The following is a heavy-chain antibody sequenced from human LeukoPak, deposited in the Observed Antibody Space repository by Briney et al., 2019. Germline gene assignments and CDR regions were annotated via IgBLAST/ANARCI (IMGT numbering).Heavy chain of an antibody. CDR1: GGTFSSYA. CDR2: IIPIFGAA. V-gene: IGHV1-69*05. D-gene: IGHD3-16*02. CDR3: ARASYEYVWGSYPTPLTWGAFDI. Sequence: SVKVSCKASGGTFSSYAISWVRQAPGQGLEWMGGIIPIFGAANYAQKFQGRVTITTDESTSTAYMELRRLRSEATAVYYCARASYEYVWGSYPTPLTWGAFDIWGQGTMVTVSS. J-gene: IGHJ3*02.